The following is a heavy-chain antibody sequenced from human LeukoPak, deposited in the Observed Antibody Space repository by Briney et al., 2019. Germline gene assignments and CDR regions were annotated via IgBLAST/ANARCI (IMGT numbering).Heavy chain of an antibody. CDR3: VMAAVAAYLFDY. CDR1: GFTFSSYS. CDR2: ISSGSSTI. D-gene: IGHD6-19*01. J-gene: IGHJ4*02. V-gene: IGHV3-48*04. Sequence: PGGSLRLSCAASGFTFSSYSMNWVRQAPGKGLEWVSYISSGSSTIYYRDSVKGRFTISRDNAKNSLFLQMNSLRAEDTAVYYCVMAAVAAYLFDYWGQGSLVTVSS.